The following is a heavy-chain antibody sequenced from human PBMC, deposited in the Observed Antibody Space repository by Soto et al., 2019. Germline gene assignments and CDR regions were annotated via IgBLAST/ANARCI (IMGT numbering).Heavy chain of an antibody. Sequence: GSLRLSCAASGFTFSNYDMHWVRQVTGKGLEWISSIGTAGDTYYAGSVKGRFTISRDNSKNTLYLQMNSLRAEDTAVYYCAKELRPPYYYDSSGYPSSVDYWGQGTLVTVSS. CDR1: GFTFSNYD. D-gene: IGHD3-22*01. CDR3: AKELRPPYYYDSSGYPSSVDY. V-gene: IGHV3-13*01. J-gene: IGHJ4*02. CDR2: IGTAGDT.